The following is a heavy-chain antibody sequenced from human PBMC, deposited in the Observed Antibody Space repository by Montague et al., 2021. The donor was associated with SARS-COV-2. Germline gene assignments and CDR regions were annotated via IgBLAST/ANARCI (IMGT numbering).Heavy chain of an antibody. CDR1: GDSISSSSYY. J-gene: IGHJ4*02. Sequence: SETLSLTCTVSGDSISSSSYYWDWIRQPPGKGLEWIGSIYYSGSTYYNPSLKSRVTISVDTSKNQFSLKLSSVTAAATAVYYCAREGGWLSRGSYYFDYWGQGTLVTVSS. V-gene: IGHV4-39*07. CDR3: AREGGWLSRGSYYFDY. D-gene: IGHD3-22*01. CDR2: IYYSGST.